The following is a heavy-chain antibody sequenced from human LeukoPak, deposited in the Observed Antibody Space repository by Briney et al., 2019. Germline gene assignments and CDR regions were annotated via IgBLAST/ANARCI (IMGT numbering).Heavy chain of an antibody. V-gene: IGHV3-7*01. D-gene: IGHD1-26*01. CDR3: ARDRGIVGTTGYYYMDV. Sequence: SGGSLRLSCAASGFTFSSSWMAWVRQAPGKGLEWVGNIKEDGTAKNYVVSVRGRFTISRDNAKNSLYLQMNSLRAEDTAVYYCARDRGIVGTTGYYYMDVWGKGTTVTVSS. J-gene: IGHJ6*03. CDR1: GFTFSSSW. CDR2: IKEDGTAK.